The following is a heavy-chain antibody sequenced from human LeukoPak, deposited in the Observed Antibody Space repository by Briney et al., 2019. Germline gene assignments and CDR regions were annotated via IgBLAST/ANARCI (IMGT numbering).Heavy chain of an antibody. Sequence: GRSLRLSCAASGFTFSSYAMHWVRQAPGKGLEWVAVISYDGSNKYYADSVKGRFTISRDNSKNTLYLHMNSLRAEDTAVYYCAREPMYAALDYWGQGTLVTVSS. V-gene: IGHV3-30*04. CDR2: ISYDGSNK. J-gene: IGHJ4*02. CDR3: AREPMYAALDY. CDR1: GFTFSSYA. D-gene: IGHD2-15*01.